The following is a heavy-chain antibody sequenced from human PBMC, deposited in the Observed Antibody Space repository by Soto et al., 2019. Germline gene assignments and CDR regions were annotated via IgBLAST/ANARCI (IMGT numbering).Heavy chain of an antibody. CDR3: GRMLWCGWYYYYGMDV. V-gene: IGHV4-39*01. CDR1: GGSIRSSSYY. J-gene: IGHJ6*02. Sequence: SETLCLTCTVAGGSIRSSSYYWGWIRQPPGKGLEWIGSIYYSGSTYYNPSLKSRVTISVDTSKNQFSLKLSSVTAGDTAVYYCGRMLWCGWYYYYGMDVWGQGTTVTVSS. D-gene: IGHD2-21*01. CDR2: IYYSGST.